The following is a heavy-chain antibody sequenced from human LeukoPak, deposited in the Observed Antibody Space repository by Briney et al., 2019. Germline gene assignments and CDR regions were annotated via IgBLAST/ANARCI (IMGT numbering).Heavy chain of an antibody. CDR2: IYYSGST. V-gene: IGHV4-59*01. CDR3: ARQGDSSGWYEEAFFDY. Sequence: PSETLSLTCTVSGGSISSYYWSWIRQPPGKGLEWIGYIYYSGSTNYNPSLKSRVTISVDTSKNQFSLKLSSVTAADTAVYYCARQGDSSGWYEEAFFDYWGQGTLVTVSS. J-gene: IGHJ4*02. CDR1: GGSISSYY. D-gene: IGHD6-19*01.